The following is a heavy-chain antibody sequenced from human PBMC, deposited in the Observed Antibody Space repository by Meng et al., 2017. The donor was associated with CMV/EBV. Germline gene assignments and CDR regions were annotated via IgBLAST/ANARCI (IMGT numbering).Heavy chain of an antibody. CDR1: GFPLSTSGMR. J-gene: IGHJ4*02. V-gene: IGHV2-70D*14. Sequence: SGPTLVNPTQTLTLTCTFSGFPLSTSGMRVSWIRQPPGKALEWLARIDWDDDKFYSTSLKTRLTISKDTSKNQVVLTMTNMDPVDTSTYYCARINELNLDYWGQGTLVTVSS. CDR2: IDWDDDK. CDR3: ARINELNLDY. D-gene: IGHD1-1*01.